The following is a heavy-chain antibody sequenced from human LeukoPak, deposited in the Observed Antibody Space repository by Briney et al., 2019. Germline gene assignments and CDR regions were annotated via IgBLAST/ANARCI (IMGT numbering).Heavy chain of an antibody. Sequence: ASVKVSCKTSGYTFATYFMHWVRQAPGQGLEWMGYIKPNSGVTNYAQKFRGRVTMTWDTSISTAYIELSGLTSDDTGIYYSARPTYCGSNCYFNFDYWGQGTLVTVSS. J-gene: IGHJ4*02. D-gene: IGHD2-21*02. CDR3: ARPTYCGSNCYFNFDY. V-gene: IGHV1-2*02. CDR2: IKPNSGVT. CDR1: GYTFATYF.